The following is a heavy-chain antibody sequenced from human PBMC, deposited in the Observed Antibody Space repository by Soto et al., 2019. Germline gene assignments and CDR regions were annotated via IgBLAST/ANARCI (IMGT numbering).Heavy chain of an antibody. Sequence: QVQLVQSGAEVKKPGSSVRVSCKASGTIFSSYTISWVRQAPGQGLEWMGRIIPILGETNSAQKFQGRVTLTADKSTNTAXXXXXXXXXXXXXXXXXXXGLGGRMDDWGQGTTVTV. V-gene: IGHV1-69*02. CDR1: GTIFSSYT. J-gene: IGHJ6*02. CDR2: IIPILGET. CDR3: XXGLGGRMDD.